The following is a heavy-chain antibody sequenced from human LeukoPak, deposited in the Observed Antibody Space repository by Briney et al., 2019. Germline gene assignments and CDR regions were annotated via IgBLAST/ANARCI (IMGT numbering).Heavy chain of an antibody. CDR3: ARVGVAVAGYGMDV. CDR2: INPSGGST. J-gene: IGHJ6*02. Sequence: GASVKVSCKASGYTFTSYYMHWVRQAPGQGLEWMGIINPSGGSTSYTQKFQGRVTITRDTSASTAYMELSSLRSEDTAVYYCARVGVAVAGYGMDVWGQGTTVTVSS. CDR1: GYTFTSYY. D-gene: IGHD6-19*01. V-gene: IGHV1-46*01.